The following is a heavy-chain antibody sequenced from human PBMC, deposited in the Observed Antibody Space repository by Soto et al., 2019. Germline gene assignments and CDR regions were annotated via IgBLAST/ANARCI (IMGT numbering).Heavy chain of an antibody. V-gene: IGHV4-31*03. CDR3: ARGGRRSPGMDV. Sequence: SETLSLTCTVSGGSISSGGYYWSWILQQPGKGLEWIGYIYYSGSTYYNPSLKSRVTISVDTSKNQFSLKLSSVTAADTAVYYCARGGRRSPGMDVWGQGTTVTVSS. CDR2: IYYSGST. CDR1: GGSISSGGYY. J-gene: IGHJ6*02.